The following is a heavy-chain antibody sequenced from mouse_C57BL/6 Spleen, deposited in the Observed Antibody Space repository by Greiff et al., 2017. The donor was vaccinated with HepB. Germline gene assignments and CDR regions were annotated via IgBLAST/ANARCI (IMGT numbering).Heavy chain of an antibody. Sequence: EVKLQESGPGLVKPSQSLSLTCSVTGYSITSGYYWNWIRQFPGNKLEWMGYISYDGSNNYNPSLKNRISITRDTSKNQFFLKLNSVTTEDTATYYCARRGLRGDYYAMDYWGQGTSVTVSS. V-gene: IGHV3-6*01. J-gene: IGHJ4*01. CDR1: GYSITSGYY. D-gene: IGHD3-1*01. CDR3: ARRGLRGDYYAMDY. CDR2: ISYDGSN.